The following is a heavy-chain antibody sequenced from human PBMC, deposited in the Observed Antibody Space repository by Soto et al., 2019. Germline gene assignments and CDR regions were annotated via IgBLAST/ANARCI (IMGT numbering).Heavy chain of an antibody. Sequence: AGSLRLSCAASGFTFSSYWMSWVRQAPGKGLEWVANIKQDGSGKYYVDSVKGRFTISRDNAKNSLYLQMNSLRAEDTAVYYCARFKRFGEDYYYYYYMDVWGKGTTVTVSS. V-gene: IGHV3-7*01. CDR2: IKQDGSGK. CDR1: GFTFSSYW. J-gene: IGHJ6*03. CDR3: ARFKRFGEDYYYYYYMDV. D-gene: IGHD3-10*01.